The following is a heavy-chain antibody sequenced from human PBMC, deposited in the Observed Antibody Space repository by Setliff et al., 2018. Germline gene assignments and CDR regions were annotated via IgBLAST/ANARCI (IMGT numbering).Heavy chain of an antibody. Sequence: SETLSLTCPVSGDSINDYYWSWIRQAPGKGLEWIGHIFYSDTAKYNPSLESRAAISVDSSKNQFSLKLRSVTAAATAVYSCARDRSTVIRGVTSFFYYYMDVWGGGTTVTVSS. CDR3: ARDRSTVIRGVTSFFYYYMDV. CDR2: IFYSDTA. CDR1: GDSINDYY. J-gene: IGHJ6*03. V-gene: IGHV4-59*01. D-gene: IGHD3-10*01.